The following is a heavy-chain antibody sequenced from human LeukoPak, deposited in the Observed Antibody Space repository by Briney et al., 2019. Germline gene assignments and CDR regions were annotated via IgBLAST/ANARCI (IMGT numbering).Heavy chain of an antibody. D-gene: IGHD6-13*01. V-gene: IGHV5-51*01. CDR3: ARRNAGYSSSWDYYGMDV. Sequence: GESLKISCKGSGYSFTTYWVAWVRRMPGKGLEWMGIIYPGDSDTRYSPSFQGQVTISADKSISTAYLRWSSLKASDTAVYYCARRNAGYSSSWDYYGMDVWGQGTTVTVSS. CDR1: GYSFTTYW. J-gene: IGHJ6*02. CDR2: IYPGDSDT.